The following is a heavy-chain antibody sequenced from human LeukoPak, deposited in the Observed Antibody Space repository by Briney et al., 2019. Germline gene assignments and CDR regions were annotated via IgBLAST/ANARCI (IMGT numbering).Heavy chain of an antibody. D-gene: IGHD6-25*01. V-gene: IGHV4-30-2*01. Sequence: SETLSLTCAVSGGSISRGGYSWSWIRQPPGKGLEWIGYIYHSGSTYYNPSLKSRVTISVDRSKNQFSLKLSSVTAADTAVYYCARARLLYFDYWGQGTLVTVSS. CDR1: GGSISRGGYS. J-gene: IGHJ4*02. CDR3: ARARLLYFDY. CDR2: IYHSGST.